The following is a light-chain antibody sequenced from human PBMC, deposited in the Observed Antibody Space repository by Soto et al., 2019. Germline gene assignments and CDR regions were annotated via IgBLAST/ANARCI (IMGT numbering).Light chain of an antibody. V-gene: IGKV2-28*01. J-gene: IGKJ1*01. CDR1: QSLLHSDGYIY. Sequence: DIVMTQSPLSLPVTPGEPASISCRSSQSLLHSDGYIYLDWYLQRPGQSQQLLICLGSNRASGVPDRFSGSGSGTRFTLTISRVEAEDFGVYYCMQALQTPWTFGQGTRV. CDR3: MQALQTPWT. CDR2: LGS.